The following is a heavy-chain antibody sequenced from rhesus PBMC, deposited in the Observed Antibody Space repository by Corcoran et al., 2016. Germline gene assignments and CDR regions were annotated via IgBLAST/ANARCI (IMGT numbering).Heavy chain of an antibody. CDR3: ARVRSSTYCSDY. CDR2: ISYSGSS. D-gene: IGHD2-15*01. CDR1: GYSISSGYG. J-gene: IGHJ4*01. Sequence: QVQLQESGPGLVKPSETLSLTCAVSGYSISSGYGWSWFRLPPGQGLEWIGYISYSGSSYYTPSFKSRVTISIDTSKNQFSLKLSSVTAADTAVYYCARVRSSTYCSDYWGQGVLVTVSS. V-gene: IGHV4-127*01.